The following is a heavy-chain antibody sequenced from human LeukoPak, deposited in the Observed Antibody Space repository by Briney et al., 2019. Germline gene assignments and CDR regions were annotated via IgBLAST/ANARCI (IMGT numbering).Heavy chain of an antibody. CDR3: ARSGYGSGRGRRFLDY. CDR2: INHSGST. Sequence: SETLSLTCAVYGGSFSGYYWSWIRQPPGKGLEWMGDINHSGSTNYNPSLKNRVTISVDTSNHHFSLKLSSVTAADTAVYYCARSGYGSGRGRRFLDYWRQGTLVSVSS. CDR1: GGSFSGYY. J-gene: IGHJ4*02. V-gene: IGHV4-34*01. D-gene: IGHD3-10*01.